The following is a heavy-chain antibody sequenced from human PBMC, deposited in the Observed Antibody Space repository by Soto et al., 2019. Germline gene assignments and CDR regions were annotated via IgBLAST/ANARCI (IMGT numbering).Heavy chain of an antibody. V-gene: IGHV3-15*01. CDR1: GVPFGNAW. Sequence: PGGSQGLSCASSGVPFGNAWLRWVRQAPGKGLEWVGRIKSKTDGGTTDYAAPVKGRFTISRDDSKNTAYLQMNSLKTEDTAVYYCTSSEMGQFDPWGQGNLVTVSS. CDR2: IKSKTDGGTT. CDR3: TSSEMGQFDP. D-gene: IGHD6-6*01. J-gene: IGHJ5*02.